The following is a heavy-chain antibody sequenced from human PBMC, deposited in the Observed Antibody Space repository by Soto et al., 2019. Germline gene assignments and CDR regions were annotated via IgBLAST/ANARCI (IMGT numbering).Heavy chain of an antibody. V-gene: IGHV1-69*01. Sequence: QVQLVQSGAEVKKPGSSVKVSCKASGGTFSSYAISWVRQAPGQGLEWMGGIIPIFGIANYAQKFQGRVTITADESTSTAYMELSSLRSEDTAVYYCARVAVAAISGLKYTHYYYYYGMDVWGQGTTVTVSS. CDR1: GGTFSSYA. J-gene: IGHJ6*02. CDR3: ARVAVAAISGLKYTHYYYYYGMDV. CDR2: IIPIFGIA. D-gene: IGHD6-19*01.